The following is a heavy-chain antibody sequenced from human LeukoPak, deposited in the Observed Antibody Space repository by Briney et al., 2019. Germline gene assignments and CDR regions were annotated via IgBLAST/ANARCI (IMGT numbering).Heavy chain of an antibody. Sequence: GASVKVSCKASGYTFTGYYMHWARQAPGQGLEWMGWINPNSGGTNYAQKFQGRVTMTRDTSISTAYMELSRLRSDDTAVYYCAANYDILTGYYSLDYWGQGTLVTVSS. CDR1: GYTFTGYY. CDR2: INPNSGGT. V-gene: IGHV1-2*02. CDR3: AANYDILTGYYSLDY. D-gene: IGHD3-9*01. J-gene: IGHJ4*02.